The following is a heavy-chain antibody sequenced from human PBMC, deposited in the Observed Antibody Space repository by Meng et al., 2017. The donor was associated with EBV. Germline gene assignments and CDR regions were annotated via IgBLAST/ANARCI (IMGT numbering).Heavy chain of an antibody. V-gene: IGHV1-18*01. CDR1: GYTFTSYG. J-gene: IGHJ5*02. D-gene: IGHD5-12*01. CDR2: ISAYNGNT. CDR3: ARETSGYDFNWFDP. Sequence: QVLLVQPGGEVKKPVASVTVSCKASGYTFTSYGISWVRQAPGQGLEWMGWISAYNGNTNYAQKLQGRVTMTTDTSTSTAYMELRSLRSDDTAVYYCARETSGYDFNWFDPWGQGTLVTVSS.